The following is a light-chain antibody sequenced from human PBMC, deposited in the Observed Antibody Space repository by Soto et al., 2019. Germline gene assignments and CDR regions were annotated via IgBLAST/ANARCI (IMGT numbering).Light chain of an antibody. J-gene: IGKJ1*01. CDR2: KAS. CDR1: KSISSW. V-gene: IGKV1-5*03. Sequence: DIQMTQSPSTLSASVGDRVTITCRASKSISSWLAWYQQKPGKAPKILISKASSLESGVPSRFSGSGSGTDFSLTISSLQPDDFATYYCHQYISYPWTFGQGTKVEVK. CDR3: HQYISYPWT.